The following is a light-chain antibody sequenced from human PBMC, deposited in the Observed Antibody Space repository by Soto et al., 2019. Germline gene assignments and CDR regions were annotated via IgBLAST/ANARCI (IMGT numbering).Light chain of an antibody. CDR1: SGDVGAYNF. V-gene: IGLV2-14*03. Sequence: QSALTQPASVSGSPGQSITISCTGTSGDVGAYNFVSGYQQHPGKAPKLIVYHVSDRPSGFSSRFSGSKSGNSAYLTISGLHAEDEDDYYCSSSAGSDTFVFVTGTKLTVL. CDR3: SSSAGSDTFV. J-gene: IGLJ1*01. CDR2: HVS.